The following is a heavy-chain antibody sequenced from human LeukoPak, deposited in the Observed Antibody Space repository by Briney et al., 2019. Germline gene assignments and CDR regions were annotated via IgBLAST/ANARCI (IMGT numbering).Heavy chain of an antibody. V-gene: IGHV1-2*02. J-gene: IGHJ3*02. D-gene: IGHD4-17*01. CDR2: INPNSGGT. CDR1: GYTFTGYY. CDR3: ARHAPIKTTVTTSHAFDI. Sequence: ASVKVSCKASGYTFTGYYMHWVRQAPGQGLEWMGWINPNSGGTNYAQKFQGRVTMTRDTSISTAYMELSRLRSDDTAVYYCARHAPIKTTVTTSHAFDIWGQGTMVTVSS.